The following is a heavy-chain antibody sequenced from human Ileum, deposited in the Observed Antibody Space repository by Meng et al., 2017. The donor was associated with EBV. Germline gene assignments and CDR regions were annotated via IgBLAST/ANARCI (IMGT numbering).Heavy chain of an antibody. CDR1: GISIGSYW. Sequence: VHGVVSCGGFSPPRGSLRLSSAVSGISIGSYWVYWVLQAPEKRLVCVPRIKPDGSVINYADYVKGLFTIARDNAQNTVYLKMNNLGADGTAVYYCAKDCFGDKDSWGQGTLVTVSS. CDR3: AKDCFGDKDS. CDR2: IKPDGSVI. J-gene: IGHJ4*02. D-gene: IGHD2-21*01. V-gene: IGHV3-74*01.